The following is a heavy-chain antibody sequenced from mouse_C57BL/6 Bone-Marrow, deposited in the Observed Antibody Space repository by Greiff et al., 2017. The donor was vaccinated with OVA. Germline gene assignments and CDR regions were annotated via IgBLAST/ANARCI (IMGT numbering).Heavy chain of an antibody. CDR3: ATLFITTGRGAMDY. J-gene: IGHJ4*01. D-gene: IGHD1-1*01. V-gene: IGHV5-17*01. CDR1: GFTFSDYG. CDR2: ISSGSSTI. Sequence: EVQRVESGGGLVKPGGSLKLSCAASGFTFSDYGMHWVRQAPEKGLEWVAYISSGSSTIYYADTVKGRFTISRDNAKNTLFLQMTSLRSEDTAMYYCATLFITTGRGAMDYWGQGTSVTVSS.